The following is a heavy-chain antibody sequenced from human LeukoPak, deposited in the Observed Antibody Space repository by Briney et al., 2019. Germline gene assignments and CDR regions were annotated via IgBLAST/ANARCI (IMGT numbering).Heavy chain of an antibody. CDR3: VSELLGSGSTTAYIYL. CDR2: ISRRSRHV. CDR1: GFTFSDYS. V-gene: IGHV3-21*01. Sequence: GGSLRLSCAASGFTFSDYSMNWVRQAPGKGLEWVSSISRRSRHVYYAGSVKGRFTISRDHARNSLYLQMNSLRDEDMAVYFCVSELLGSGSTTAYIYLWGRGTLVTVSS. J-gene: IGHJ1*01. D-gene: IGHD5-18*01.